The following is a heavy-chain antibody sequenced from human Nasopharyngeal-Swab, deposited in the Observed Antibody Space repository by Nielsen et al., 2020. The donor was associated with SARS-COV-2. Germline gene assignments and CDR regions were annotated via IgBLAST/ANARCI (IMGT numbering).Heavy chain of an antibody. Sequence: SETLSLTCTVSGGSISSGDYYWGWIRQPPGKGLEWIGSFHYSGTTYYNPPLKSRVATSMDTSKNQFSLKLSSVTAADTAVYYCARIGCSGGSCYCDYWGQGTLVTVSS. V-gene: IGHV4-39*07. CDR3: ARIGCSGGSCYCDY. CDR1: GGSISSGDYY. CDR2: FHYSGTT. J-gene: IGHJ4*02. D-gene: IGHD2-15*01.